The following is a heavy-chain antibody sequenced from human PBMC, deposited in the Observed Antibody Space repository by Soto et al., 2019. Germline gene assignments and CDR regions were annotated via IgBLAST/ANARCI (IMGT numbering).Heavy chain of an antibody. CDR2: IIPIFGTA. J-gene: IGHJ4*02. D-gene: IGHD5-12*01. CDR3: ATRQAEMATIGGDFDY. CDR1: GGTFSSYA. V-gene: IGHV1-69*01. Sequence: QVQLVQSGAEVKKPGSSVKVSCKASGGTFSSYAISWVRQAPGQGLEWMGGIIPIFGTANYAQKFQGRVTITADESTSTAYMELSSLRSEDTAVYYCATRQAEMATIGGDFDYWGKGTLVTVSS.